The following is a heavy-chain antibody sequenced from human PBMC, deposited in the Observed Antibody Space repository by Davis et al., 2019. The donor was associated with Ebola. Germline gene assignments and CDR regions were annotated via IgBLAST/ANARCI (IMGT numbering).Heavy chain of an antibody. D-gene: IGHD3-9*01. J-gene: IGHJ6*02. V-gene: IGHV3-11*01. Sequence: GGSLRLSCAASGFTFSDYYMSWIRQAPGKGLEWVSYISSSGSTIYYADSVKGRFTISRDNSKNTLYLQMNSLRAEDTAVYYCARVDWLYYGMDVWGQGTTVTVSS. CDR3: ARVDWLYYGMDV. CDR2: ISSSGSTI. CDR1: GFTFSDYY.